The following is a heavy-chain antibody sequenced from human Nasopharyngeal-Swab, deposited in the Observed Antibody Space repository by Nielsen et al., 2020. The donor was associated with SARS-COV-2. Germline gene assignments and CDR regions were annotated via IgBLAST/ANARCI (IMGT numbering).Heavy chain of an antibody. CDR2: IGGSGVKI. Sequence: GGSLRLSCAASGFTFSTAMSWVRQAPGKGLECVSGIGGSGVKIYYAESVKGRFTISRDNSKNTLYLQMNSLRAEDTAVYYCARGGVWFGELGLDYWGQGTLVTVSS. V-gene: IGHV3-23*01. D-gene: IGHD3-10*01. CDR1: GFTFSTA. J-gene: IGHJ4*02. CDR3: ARGGVWFGELGLDY.